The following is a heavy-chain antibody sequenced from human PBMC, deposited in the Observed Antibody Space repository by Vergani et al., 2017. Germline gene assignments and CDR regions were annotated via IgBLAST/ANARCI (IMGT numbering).Heavy chain of an antibody. V-gene: IGHV1-69*04. J-gene: IGHJ4*02. Sequence: QVQLVQSGAEVKKPGASVKVSCKASGGTFSSYTISWVRQAPGQGLEWMGRIIPILGIANYAQKFQGRVTITADKSTSTAYMELSSLRSEDTAVYYCARDWDYSSSYGTYWGQGTLVTVSS. D-gene: IGHD6-13*01. CDR3: ARDWDYSSSYGTY. CDR1: GGTFSSYT. CDR2: IIPILGIA.